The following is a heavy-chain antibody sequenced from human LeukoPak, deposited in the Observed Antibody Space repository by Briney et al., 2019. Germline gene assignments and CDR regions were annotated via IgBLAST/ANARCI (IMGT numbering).Heavy chain of an antibody. Sequence: GGSLRLCCAASGFTVSDNYMSWVRQAPGKGLEWVSVIYSGGTTYSADSVKGRFTISRDNSKNTLYLQMNSLRAEDTAVYYCARHDSWAGWFDPWGQGTLVTVSS. D-gene: IGHD3-22*01. CDR1: GFTVSDNY. CDR3: ARHDSWAGWFDP. J-gene: IGHJ5*02. CDR2: IYSGGTT. V-gene: IGHV3-53*01.